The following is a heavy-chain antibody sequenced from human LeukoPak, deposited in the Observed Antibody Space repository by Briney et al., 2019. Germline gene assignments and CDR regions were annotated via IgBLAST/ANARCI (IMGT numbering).Heavy chain of an antibody. CDR1: GYTLTELS. J-gene: IGHJ4*02. CDR2: FDPEDGET. CDR3: ATRFGSSWAFDY. D-gene: IGHD6-13*01. V-gene: IGHV1-24*01. Sequence: ASVKVSCKVSGYTLTELSMHWVRQVPGKGLEWMGGFDPEDGETIYAQKFQGRVTMTEDTSTDTAYMELSSLRSEDTAVYYCATRFGSSWAFDYWGQGTLVTVSS.